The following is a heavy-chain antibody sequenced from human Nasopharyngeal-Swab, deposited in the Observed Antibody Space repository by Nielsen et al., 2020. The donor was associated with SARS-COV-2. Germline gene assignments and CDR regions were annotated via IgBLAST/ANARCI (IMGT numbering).Heavy chain of an antibody. CDR1: GGTFSSYA. CDR2: ILPIFGTA. D-gene: IGHD1-26*01. Sequence: SVKVSCKASGGTFSSYAISWVRQAPGQGLEWMGGILPIFGTANYAQKFQGRVTITADESTSTAYMELSSLRSEDTAVYYCARGEGSYTRSFDYWGQGTLVTVSS. J-gene: IGHJ4*02. V-gene: IGHV1-69*13. CDR3: ARGEGSYTRSFDY.